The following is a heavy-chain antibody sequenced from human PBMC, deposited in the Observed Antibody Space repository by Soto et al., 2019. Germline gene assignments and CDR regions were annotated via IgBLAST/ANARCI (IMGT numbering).Heavy chain of an antibody. D-gene: IGHD3-10*01. CDR1: GGSISSSY. V-gene: IGHV4-59*06. Sequence: SETLSLTCTVSGGSISSSYWSWIRQHPGKGLEWIGYIYYSGSTYYNPSLKSRVTISVDTSKNQFSLKLSSVTAADTAVYYCARGNAGWFGELTKSYYYMDVWGKGTTVTVSS. CDR2: IYYSGST. J-gene: IGHJ6*03. CDR3: ARGNAGWFGELTKSYYYMDV.